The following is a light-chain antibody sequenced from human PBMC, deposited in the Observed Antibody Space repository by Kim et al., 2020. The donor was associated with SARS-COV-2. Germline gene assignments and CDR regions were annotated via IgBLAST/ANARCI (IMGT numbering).Light chain of an antibody. CDR1: NMVRRN. CDR2: RDY. V-gene: IGLV3-9*01. J-gene: IGLJ3*02. Sequence: SVALGQTASITCGGNNMVRRNVPWYQQRPGQAPVLVIYRDYNRPSGIPERFSGSNSGNTATLTISRAQDGDEADYYCQVWDSSTWVFGGGTKLTVL. CDR3: QVWDSSTWV.